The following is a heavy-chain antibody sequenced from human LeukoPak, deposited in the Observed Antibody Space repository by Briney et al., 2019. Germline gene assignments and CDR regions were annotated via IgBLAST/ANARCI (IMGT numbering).Heavy chain of an antibody. J-gene: IGHJ4*02. CDR3: AREEKSFGAFGY. CDR1: GGSISSYY. V-gene: IGHV4-30-4*08. D-gene: IGHD3-3*01. CDR2: IYYSGST. Sequence: SETLSLTCTVSGGSISSYYWSWIRQPPGKGLERIGYIYYSGSTYYNPSLKSRVTISVDTSKNQFSLKLSSVTAADTAVYYCAREEKSFGAFGYWGQGTLVTVSS.